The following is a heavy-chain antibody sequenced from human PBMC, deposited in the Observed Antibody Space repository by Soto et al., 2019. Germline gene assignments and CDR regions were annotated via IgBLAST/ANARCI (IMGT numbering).Heavy chain of an antibody. V-gene: IGHV1-18*04. Sequence: ASVKVSCKASGYTFTSYGISWVRQAPGQGLEWMGWISAYNGNTNYAQRLQGRVTMTTDTSTSTAYMEPRSLRSDDTAVYYCATVQSDRVSGYTSDWFDPWGQGTLVTVSS. CDR1: GYTFTSYG. CDR3: ATVQSDRVSGYTSDWFDP. D-gene: IGHD5-12*01. J-gene: IGHJ5*02. CDR2: ISAYNGNT.